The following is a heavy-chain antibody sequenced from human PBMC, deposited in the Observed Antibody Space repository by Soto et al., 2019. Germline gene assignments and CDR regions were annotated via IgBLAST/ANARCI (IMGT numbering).Heavy chain of an antibody. CDR1: GFTFSNYA. D-gene: IGHD6-19*01. J-gene: IGHJ5*02. CDR3: SKNAPQGAVAGPNWFDP. V-gene: IGHV3-23*01. Sequence: EVQLLESGGGLVEPGGSLRLSCAASGFTFSNYAMNWVRQAPGKGLEWVSAISGSGGSTYYADSVKGRFTISRDNSKNKLEVPNNSLRGQETAVYYCSKNAPQGAVAGPNWFDPWGQGTLVTVSS. CDR2: ISGSGGST.